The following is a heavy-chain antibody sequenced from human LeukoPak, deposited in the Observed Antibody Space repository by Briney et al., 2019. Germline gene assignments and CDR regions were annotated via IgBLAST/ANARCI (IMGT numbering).Heavy chain of an antibody. J-gene: IGHJ6*02. V-gene: IGHV1-18*01. CDR1: GYTFTSYG. D-gene: IGHD4-17*01. Sequence: ASVKVSCKASGYTFTSYGVSWVRQAPGQGLEWMGWISAYNGNTNYAQKLQGRVTMTTDTSTSTAYMELRSLRSDDTAVYYCARINDYGDYVYLDYYYYGIDVWGQGTTVTVSS. CDR3: ARINDYGDYVYLDYYYYGIDV. CDR2: ISAYNGNT.